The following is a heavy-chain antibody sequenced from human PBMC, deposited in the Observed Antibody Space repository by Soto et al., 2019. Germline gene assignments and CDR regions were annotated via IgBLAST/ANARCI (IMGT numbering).Heavy chain of an antibody. J-gene: IGHJ6*02. V-gene: IGHV3-30-3*01. D-gene: IGHD5-18*01. CDR1: GFTFSSYA. CDR2: ISYDGSNK. CDR3: ARDRIQLWLGYYGMDV. Sequence: QVQLVESGGGVVQPGRSLRLSCAASGFTFSSYAMHWVRQAPGKGLEWVAVISYDGSNKYYADSVKGRFTISRDNSKNTLYLQMNSLRAEDTAVYYCARDRIQLWLGYYGMDVWGQGTTVTVSS.